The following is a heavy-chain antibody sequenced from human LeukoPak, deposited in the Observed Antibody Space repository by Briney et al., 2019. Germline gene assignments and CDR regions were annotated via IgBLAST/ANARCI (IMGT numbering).Heavy chain of an antibody. CDR3: AKGARSRVDPTWGWYFDY. D-gene: IGHD7-27*01. J-gene: IGHJ4*02. V-gene: IGHV3-74*01. Sequence: GGSLRLSCAASGFTFTSYWMYWVRQAPGKGLVWVSRIDVDGSGTNYADSVKGRFTISRDNAKNTLYLQMNSLRAEDTAVYYCAKGARSRVDPTWGWYFDYWGQGTLVTVSS. CDR1: GFTFTSYW. CDR2: IDVDGSGT.